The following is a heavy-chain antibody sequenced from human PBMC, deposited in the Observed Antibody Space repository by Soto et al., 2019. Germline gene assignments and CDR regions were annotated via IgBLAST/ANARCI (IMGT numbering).Heavy chain of an antibody. V-gene: IGHV3-48*02. J-gene: IGHJ4*02. CDR3: ARERRGVVDTALFDY. CDR2: ISSSSSTI. CDR1: GFTFSSYS. D-gene: IGHD5-18*01. Sequence: GGSLRLSCAASGFTFSSYSMNWVRQAPGKGLEWVSYISSSSSTIYYADSVKGRFTISRDNAKNSLYLQMNSLRDEDTAVYYCARERRGVVDTALFDYWGQGTLVTVSS.